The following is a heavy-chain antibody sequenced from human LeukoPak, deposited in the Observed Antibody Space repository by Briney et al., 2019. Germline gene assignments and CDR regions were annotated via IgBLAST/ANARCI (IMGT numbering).Heavy chain of an antibody. D-gene: IGHD6-19*01. CDR3: ARRIAVAADAFDI. CDR1: GGSISSGGYY. J-gene: IGHJ3*02. Sequence: SETLSLTCTVSGGSISSGGYYWSWIRQHPGKGLEWIGYIYYSGSTYYNPSLKSRVTISVDTSKNQFSLKLSSVTAADTAVYYCARRIAVAADAFDIWGQGTMVTVSS. CDR2: IYYSGST. V-gene: IGHV4-31*03.